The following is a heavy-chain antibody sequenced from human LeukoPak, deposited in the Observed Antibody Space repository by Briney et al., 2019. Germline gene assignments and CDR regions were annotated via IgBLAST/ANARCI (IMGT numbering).Heavy chain of an antibody. CDR2: INHSGST. CDR1: GGCFSGYY. Sequence: PSETLSLTCAVYGGCFSGYYWIWIRQPPGKGLEWIGEINHSGSTNYNPSLKSRVTISVDTSKNQFSLKLSSVTAADTAVYDCERGTYDSSVPAAAHFDYWGQGTLVTVSS. CDR3: ERGTYDSSVPAAAHFDY. V-gene: IGHV4-34*01. J-gene: IGHJ4*02. D-gene: IGHD3-22*01.